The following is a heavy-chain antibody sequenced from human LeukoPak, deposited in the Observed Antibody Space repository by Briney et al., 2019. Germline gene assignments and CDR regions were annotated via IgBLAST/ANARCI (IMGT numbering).Heavy chain of an antibody. Sequence: GASVKVSCKASGYIFTSYYMHWVRQAPGQGLEWMGIINPSGGSTSYAQKFQGRVTMTRDTSTSTVYMELSSLRSEDTAVYYCARGDYGGNFQDPVLYWGQGTLVTVSS. J-gene: IGHJ4*02. CDR1: GYIFTSYY. D-gene: IGHD4-23*01. V-gene: IGHV1-46*01. CDR3: ARGDYGGNFQDPVLY. CDR2: INPSGGST.